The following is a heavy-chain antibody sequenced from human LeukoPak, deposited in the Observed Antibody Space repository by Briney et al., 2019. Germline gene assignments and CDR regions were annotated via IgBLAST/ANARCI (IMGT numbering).Heavy chain of an antibody. CDR2: INSDGSST. V-gene: IGHV3-74*01. D-gene: IGHD3-10*01. Sequence: PGGSLRPSCAASGFTFSSYWMHWVRQAPGKGLVWVSRINSDGSSTSYADSVKGRFTISRDNSKNTLYLQMNSLRAEDTAVYYCARVTYGSGTYGAFDYWGQGTLVTVSS. J-gene: IGHJ4*02. CDR3: ARVTYGSGTYGAFDY. CDR1: GFTFSSYW.